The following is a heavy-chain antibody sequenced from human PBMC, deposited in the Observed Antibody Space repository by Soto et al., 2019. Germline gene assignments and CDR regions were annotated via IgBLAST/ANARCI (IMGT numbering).Heavy chain of an antibody. CDR2: INSDGSTT. CDR1: GLDFSNTW. D-gene: IGHD3-16*01. V-gene: IGHV3-74*01. CDR3: TRDWSYASAS. Sequence: EVPLVESGGGLVQPGGSLRLSCAASGLDFSNTWMHWVRQPPGKGLVWVSHINSDGSTTTFADSVKGRFTISRDNAKNTVYLQMNSLRAEDTAVYYCTRDWSYASASWGQGTLVTVSS. J-gene: IGHJ5*02.